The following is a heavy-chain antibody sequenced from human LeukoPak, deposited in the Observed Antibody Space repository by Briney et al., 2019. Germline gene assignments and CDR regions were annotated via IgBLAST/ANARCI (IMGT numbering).Heavy chain of an antibody. CDR3: ARDRDGYYDSSGYNDY. J-gene: IGHJ4*02. CDR1: GFTFSSYA. V-gene: IGHV3-21*01. Sequence: PGGSLRLSCAASGFTFSSYAMSWVRQAPGKGLEWVSSISSSSSYIYYADSVKGRFTISRDNAKNSLYLQMNSLRAEDTAVYYCARDRDGYYDSSGYNDYWGLGTLVAVSS. CDR2: ISSSSSYI. D-gene: IGHD3-22*01.